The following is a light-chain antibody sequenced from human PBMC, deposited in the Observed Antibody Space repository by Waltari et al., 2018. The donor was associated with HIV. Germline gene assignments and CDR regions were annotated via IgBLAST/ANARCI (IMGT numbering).Light chain of an antibody. CDR2: GVS. Sequence: QSALTQPRSVSGSPGQSVTISCTGTSSDVGGYNYVSWYQTHPGKAPKLMIYGVSKRPSGVPDRFSGSKSGNTASLTISGLQAEDEADYYCCSYAGSYFYVFGTGTKVTVL. J-gene: IGLJ1*01. CDR3: CSYAGSYFYV. CDR1: SSDVGGYNY. V-gene: IGLV2-11*01.